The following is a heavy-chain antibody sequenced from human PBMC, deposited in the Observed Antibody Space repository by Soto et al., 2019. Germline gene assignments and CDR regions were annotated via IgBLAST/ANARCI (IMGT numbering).Heavy chain of an antibody. CDR3: ARGRGIAVARRWFDP. CDR2: INHRGST. Sequence: QVQLQQWGAGLLKPSETLSLTCAVYGGSFSGYYWCWIRQPPGKGLEWIGEINHRGSTNYNPSLKSRVTISVDTSKNQLSLKLSSVTAADTAVYYCARGRGIAVARRWFDPWGQGTLVTVSS. D-gene: IGHD6-19*01. J-gene: IGHJ5*02. V-gene: IGHV4-34*01. CDR1: GGSFSGYY.